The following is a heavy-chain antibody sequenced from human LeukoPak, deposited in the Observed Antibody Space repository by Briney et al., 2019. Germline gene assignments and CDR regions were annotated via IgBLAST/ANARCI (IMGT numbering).Heavy chain of an antibody. CDR3: ARHDVVSRAFDI. Sequence: SETLSLTCTVSGGSISTYYWSWVRQPPGKGLEWIGYINYSGRTNANSSLKSRVAISVDTSKNQFSLKLSSVTAADTAVYYCARHDVVSRAFDIWGPGTMVTVSS. CDR2: INYSGRT. J-gene: IGHJ3*02. D-gene: IGHD2-15*01. V-gene: IGHV4-59*08. CDR1: GGSISTYY.